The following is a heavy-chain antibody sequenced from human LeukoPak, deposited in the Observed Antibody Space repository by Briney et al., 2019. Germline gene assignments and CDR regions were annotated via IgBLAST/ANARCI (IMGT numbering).Heavy chain of an antibody. D-gene: IGHD3-22*01. CDR2: IWYDGSNK. J-gene: IGHJ4*02. V-gene: IGHV3-33*01. CDR3: ARGQYYYDSKTKFDY. CDR1: GFTFSSYG. Sequence: PGGSLRLSCAASGFTFSSYGMHWVRQAPGKGLEWVAVIWYDGSNKYYADSVKGRFTISRDNSKNTLCLQMNSLRAEDTAVYYCARGQYYYDSKTKFDYWGQGTLVTVSS.